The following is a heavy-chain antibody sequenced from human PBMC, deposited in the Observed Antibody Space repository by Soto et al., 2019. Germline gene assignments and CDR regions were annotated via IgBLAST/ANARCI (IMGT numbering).Heavy chain of an antibody. D-gene: IGHD1-26*01. CDR3: ARLSFVEGIVGVGDY. J-gene: IGHJ4*02. V-gene: IGHV4-39*01. Sequence: QLQLQESGPRLVKPSETLSLICTVSGGSINNDRYYWGWIRQSPGKGLEWVGSIYYYGVTHYSSSLKSRVTISIDTSKNEFSLKLNSVTAADTAIYWFARLSFVEGIVGVGDYWGQGALVTVSS. CDR1: GGSINNDRYY. CDR2: IYYYGVT.